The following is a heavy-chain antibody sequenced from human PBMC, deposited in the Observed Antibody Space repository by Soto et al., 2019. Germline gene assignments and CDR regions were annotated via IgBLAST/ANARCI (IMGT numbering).Heavy chain of an antibody. V-gene: IGHV1-69*13. J-gene: IGHJ6*02. Sequence: SVKVSCKASGGTFSSYAISWVRQAPGQGLEWMGGIIPIFGTANYAQKFQGRVTITADESTSTAYMELSSLRSEDTAVYYCARDLTYGGNSGSLVYYGMDVWGQGTTVTVSS. D-gene: IGHD4-17*01. CDR2: IIPIFGTA. CDR1: GGTFSSYA. CDR3: ARDLTYGGNSGSLVYYGMDV.